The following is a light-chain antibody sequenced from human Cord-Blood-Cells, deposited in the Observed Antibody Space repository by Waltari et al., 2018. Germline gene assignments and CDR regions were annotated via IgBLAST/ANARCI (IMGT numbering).Light chain of an antibody. Sequence: QSALTQPASVSGSPGQSITISCTVTSSDVGGYNYVSWYQQHPGKAPKLMIYDVSNRPSGVSNRCSGSKSGNTASLTISGLQAEDEADYYCRSYTSSSTLVVFGAGTKLPVL. J-gene: IGLJ2*01. CDR3: RSYTSSSTLVV. CDR1: SSDVGGYNY. CDR2: DVS. V-gene: IGLV2-14*01.